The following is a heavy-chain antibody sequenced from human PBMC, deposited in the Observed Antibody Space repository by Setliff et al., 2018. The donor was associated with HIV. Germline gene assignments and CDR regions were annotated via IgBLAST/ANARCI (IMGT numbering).Heavy chain of an antibody. Sequence: SETLSLTCTVSGGSINNHYWSWIRQPPGKGLEWIGNIHYSGSTNYNPSLKSRVTISVDTSKNQFSLKLNSVTAADTAVYYCARGFCSGGTCFDYWGQGTLVTVS. V-gene: IGHV4-59*11. CDR3: ARGFCSGGTCFDY. D-gene: IGHD2-15*01. CDR2: IHYSGST. J-gene: IGHJ4*02. CDR1: GGSINNHY.